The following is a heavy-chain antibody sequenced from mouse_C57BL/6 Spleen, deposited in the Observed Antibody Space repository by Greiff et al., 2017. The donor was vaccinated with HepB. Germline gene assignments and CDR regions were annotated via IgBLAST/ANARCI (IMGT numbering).Heavy chain of an antibody. CDR1: GYTFTSYG. CDR2: IYPRSGNT. J-gene: IGHJ3*01. D-gene: IGHD1-1*01. CDR3: ARYGDYYGSSYWFAY. V-gene: IGHV1-81*01. Sequence: QVQLQQSGAELARPGASVKLSCKASGYTFTSYGISWVKQRTGQGLEWIGEIYPRSGNTYYNEKFKGKATLTADKSSSTAYMELRSLTSEDSAVYFCARYGDYYGSSYWFAYWGQGTLVTVSA.